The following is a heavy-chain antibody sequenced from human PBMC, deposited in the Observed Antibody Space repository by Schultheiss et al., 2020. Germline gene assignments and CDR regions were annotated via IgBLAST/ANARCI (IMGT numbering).Heavy chain of an antibody. Sequence: GGSLRLSCAASGFTFSGSAMHWVRQAPGKGLEWVSAISGSGGSTYYADSVKGRFTISRDNSKNSLYLQMNSLRAEDTAVYYCARAVGATTPFDYWGQGTLVTVSS. J-gene: IGHJ4*02. CDR3: ARAVGATTPFDY. CDR1: GFTFSGSA. CDR2: ISGSGGST. D-gene: IGHD1-26*01. V-gene: IGHV3-23*01.